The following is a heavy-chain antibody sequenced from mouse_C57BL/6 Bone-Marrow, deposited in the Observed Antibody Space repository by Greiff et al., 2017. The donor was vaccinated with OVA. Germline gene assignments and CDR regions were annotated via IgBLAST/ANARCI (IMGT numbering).Heavy chain of an antibody. D-gene: IGHD4-1*01. Sequence: QVQLQQPGAELVKPGASVKLSCKASGYTFTSYWMHWVKQRPGQGLEWIGMIHPNSGSTNYNEKFKSKATLTVDKSSSTAYMQLSSLTSEDSAVYYCARSGTGTLFDYWGQGTTLTVSS. CDR2: IHPNSGST. CDR1: GYTFTSYW. CDR3: ARSGTGTLFDY. V-gene: IGHV1-64*01. J-gene: IGHJ2*01.